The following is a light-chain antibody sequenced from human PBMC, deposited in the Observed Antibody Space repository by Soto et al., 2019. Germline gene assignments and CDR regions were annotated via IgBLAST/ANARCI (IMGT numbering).Light chain of an antibody. CDR1: SSNIGAGYD. J-gene: IGLJ1*01. CDR3: QSYDSSLSGSRV. Sequence: LTQPPSVSGAPGQRVTISCTGSSSNIGAGYDVHWYQQLPGTAPKLLIYGNSNRPSGVPDRFSGSKSGTSASLAITGLQAEDEADYYCQSYDSSLSGSRVFGTGTKVTVL. V-gene: IGLV1-40*01. CDR2: GNS.